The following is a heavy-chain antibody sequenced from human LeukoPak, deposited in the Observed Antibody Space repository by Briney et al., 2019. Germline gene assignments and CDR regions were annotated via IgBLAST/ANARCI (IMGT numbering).Heavy chain of an antibody. D-gene: IGHD1-26*01. V-gene: IGHV4-59*01. CDR1: EFTFSSYS. J-gene: IGHJ5*02. CDR3: ARGVPQGWVHWFDP. CDR2: IYHSGST. Sequence: PGGSLRLSCAASEFTFSSYSMNWVRQAPGKGLEWIGYIYHSGSTKYNPSLESRVTISVDSSKNQFSLQLSAVTAADTAVYYCARGVPQGWVHWFDPWGQGTLVTVSS.